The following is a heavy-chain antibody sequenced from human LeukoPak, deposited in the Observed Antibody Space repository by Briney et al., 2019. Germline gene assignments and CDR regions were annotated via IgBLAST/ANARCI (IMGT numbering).Heavy chain of an antibody. CDR2: IYYSGST. CDR3: ARFEGWLQEYYFDY. J-gene: IGHJ4*03. D-gene: IGHD5-24*01. V-gene: IGHV4-59*01. CDR1: GGSISSYY. Sequence: VKPSETLSLTCTVSGGSISSYYWSWIRQPPGKGLEWIGYIYYSGSTNYNPSLKSRVTISVDTSKNQFSLKLSSVTAADTAVYYCARFEGWLQEYYFDYWGQGTMVTVSS.